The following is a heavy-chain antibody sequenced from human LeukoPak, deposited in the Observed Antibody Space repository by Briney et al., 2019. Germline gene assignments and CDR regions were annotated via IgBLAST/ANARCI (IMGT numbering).Heavy chain of an antibody. D-gene: IGHD3-10*01. Sequence: SETLSLACTVSGGSISSGSYYWSWIRQPAGKGLEWIGRIYTSGSTDYNPSLRSRVTISVHTSKNQFSLNLSSVTAADTAVYYCAKVTVGVRGLHFDDWGQGTLVTVSS. V-gene: IGHV4-61*02. CDR3: AKVTVGVRGLHFDD. CDR1: GGSISSGSYY. J-gene: IGHJ4*02. CDR2: IYTSGST.